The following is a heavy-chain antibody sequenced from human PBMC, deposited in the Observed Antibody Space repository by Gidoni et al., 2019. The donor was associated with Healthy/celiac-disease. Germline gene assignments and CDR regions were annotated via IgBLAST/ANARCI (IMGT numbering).Heavy chain of an antibody. Sequence: QVQLVQSGAEVKKPGSSVKVSCKASGGTFSSYAISWVRQAPGQGLEWMGGIIPIFGTANYAQKFQGRVTITADESTSTAYMELSSLRSEDTAVYYCARDSRDFWSGYTPPSGRDAFDIWGQGTMVTVSS. CDR1: GGTFSSYA. CDR2: IIPIFGTA. CDR3: ARDSRDFWSGYTPPSGRDAFDI. J-gene: IGHJ3*02. V-gene: IGHV1-69*01. D-gene: IGHD3-3*01.